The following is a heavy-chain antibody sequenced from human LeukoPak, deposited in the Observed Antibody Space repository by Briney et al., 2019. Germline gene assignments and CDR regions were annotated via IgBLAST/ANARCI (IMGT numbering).Heavy chain of an antibody. Sequence: GGPLRLSCTASGFTLGDYAMSWVRQAPGKGLEGVGFIRSKAYGGTTEYAASVKGRFTISRDDSKSIAYLQMNSLKTEDTAVYYCTDLYSSGWYNYFDYWGQGTLVTVSS. CDR2: IRSKAYGGTT. V-gene: IGHV3-49*04. D-gene: IGHD6-19*01. CDR3: TDLYSSGWYNYFDY. J-gene: IGHJ4*02. CDR1: GFTLGDYA.